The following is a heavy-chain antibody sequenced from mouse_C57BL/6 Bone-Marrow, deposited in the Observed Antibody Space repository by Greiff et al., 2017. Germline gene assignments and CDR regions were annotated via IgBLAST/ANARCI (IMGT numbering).Heavy chain of an antibody. J-gene: IGHJ3*01. CDR1: GYTFTDYE. D-gene: IGHD1-1*01. Sequence: QVQLQQSGAELVRPGASVTLSCTASGYTFTDYEMHWVKQTPVHGLEWIGAIDPETGGTAYNQKFKGKAILTADKSSSTAYMELRSLTSEDSAVYYCTRPYYVGFAYWGQGTLVTVSA. CDR2: IDPETGGT. CDR3: TRPYYVGFAY. V-gene: IGHV1-15*01.